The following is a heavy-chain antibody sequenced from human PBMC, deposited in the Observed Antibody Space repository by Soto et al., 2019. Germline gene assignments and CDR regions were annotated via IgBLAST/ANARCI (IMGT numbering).Heavy chain of an antibody. CDR1: GFTFSSYW. V-gene: IGHV3-7*01. D-gene: IGHD6-13*01. Sequence: GGSLRLSCAASGFTFSSYWMSWVRQAPGKGLEWVANIKQDGSEKYYVDSVKGRFTISRDNAKNSLYLQMNSLRAEDTAVYYCARDLYSGSWLDAFDIWGQGTMVTVSS. CDR2: IKQDGSEK. J-gene: IGHJ3*02. CDR3: ARDLYSGSWLDAFDI.